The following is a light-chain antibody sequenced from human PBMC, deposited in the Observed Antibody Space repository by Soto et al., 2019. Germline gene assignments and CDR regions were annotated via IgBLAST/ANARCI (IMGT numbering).Light chain of an antibody. J-gene: IGKJ4*01. CDR3: QQYGSSRCT. CDR1: QSVISSY. CDR2: GAY. Sequence: EIVLTQSPGTLSLSPGERATLSCRASQSVISSYLAWYQQKPGHAPRLHIYGAYSRATGIPDRFSGSGSGTDCTLTISRMEPEDCAVYYCQQYGSSRCTCGGGPKVEIK. V-gene: IGKV3-20*01.